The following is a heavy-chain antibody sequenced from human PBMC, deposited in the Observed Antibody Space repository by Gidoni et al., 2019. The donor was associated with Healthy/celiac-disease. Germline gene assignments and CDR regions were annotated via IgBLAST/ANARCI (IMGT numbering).Heavy chain of an antibody. CDR1: GFTFRSYG. CDR3: ARIAAYPGIAAAGTDY. CDR2: IWYDGSNK. Sequence: QVQLVESGGGVVQPGRSLSLSCAASGFTFRSYGMHWVRQAPGKGLEWVAFIWYDGSNKYYADSVKGRLTISRDNSKNTRYLQMNSLRAEDTAVYYCARIAAYPGIAAAGTDYWGQGTLVTVSS. D-gene: IGHD6-13*01. J-gene: IGHJ4*02. V-gene: IGHV3-33*01.